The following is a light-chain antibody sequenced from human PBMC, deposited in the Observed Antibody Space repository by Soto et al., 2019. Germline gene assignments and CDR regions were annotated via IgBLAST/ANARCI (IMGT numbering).Light chain of an antibody. CDR3: AAWDASLNGYV. CDR1: SSNIGSNT. CDR2: SNS. J-gene: IGLJ1*01. V-gene: IGLV1-44*01. Sequence: QSVLTQPPSASGTPGQRVTISCSGSSSNIGSNTVNWSQQLPGTDPKLLMYSNSQRPSGVPDRFSGSKSGTSASLAISGLQSADEAAYYCAAWDASLNGYVFGTGTKVTVL.